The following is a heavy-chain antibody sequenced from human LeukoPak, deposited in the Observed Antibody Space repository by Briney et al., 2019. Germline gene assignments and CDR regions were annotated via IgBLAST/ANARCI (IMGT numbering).Heavy chain of an antibody. V-gene: IGHV3-30-3*01. CDR3: ARELAKPNWLDP. CDR1: GFTFSSYA. Sequence: PGRSLRLSCVASGFTFSSYAMHWVRQAPGKGLEWVAVISYDGNTKYYVDSVKGRFTISRDNSKNTLYLQMNSLRAEDTAVCYCARELAKPNWLDPWGQGTLVTVSS. CDR2: ISYDGNTK. D-gene: IGHD1-1*01. J-gene: IGHJ5*02.